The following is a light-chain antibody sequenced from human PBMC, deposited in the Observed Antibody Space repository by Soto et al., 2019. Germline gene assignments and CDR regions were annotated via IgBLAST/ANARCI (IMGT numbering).Light chain of an antibody. J-gene: IGKJ2*01. CDR1: ESLVYRDGNTY. V-gene: IGKV2-30*01. CDR3: MQITYWPYT. Sequence: DVVMTQSPLSLPVTLGQPASISCRSSESLVYRDGNTYLSWFQQRPGQSPRRLIYQVSNRDSGVPDRFSGSGSVTDFTLIISRVEAEDVGVYYCMQITYWPYTFGQGTNLEIK. CDR2: QVS.